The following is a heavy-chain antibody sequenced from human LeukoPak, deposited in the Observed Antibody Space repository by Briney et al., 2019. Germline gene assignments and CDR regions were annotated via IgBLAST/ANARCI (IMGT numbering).Heavy chain of an antibody. J-gene: IGHJ4*02. V-gene: IGHV1-8*01. CDR2: MNPNSGNT. Sequence: ASVKVSCKASGYTFTSYDINWVRQATGQGLEWMGWMNPNSGNTGYAQKFQGRVTMTRDTSTSTVYMELSSLRSEDTAVYYCARDFDWPYYFDYWGQGTLATVSS. CDR1: GYTFTSYD. D-gene: IGHD3-9*01. CDR3: ARDFDWPYYFDY.